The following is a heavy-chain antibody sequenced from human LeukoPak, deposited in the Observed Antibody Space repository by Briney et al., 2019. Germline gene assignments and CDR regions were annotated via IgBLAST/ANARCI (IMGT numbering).Heavy chain of an antibody. D-gene: IGHD2-8*02. J-gene: IGHJ5*02. V-gene: IGHV3-33*01. CDR1: GFTFRRYG. Sequence: GGSLRLSCAASGFTFRRYGMHWVRQAPGKGLEWVAVIWTDGDNKYYAESVKGRFTISRDDSENTLYLQMNSLRVEDTAVYFCVRDLVPAHGWFDPWGQGILVTVSS. CDR3: VRDLVPAHGWFDP. CDR2: IWTDGDNK.